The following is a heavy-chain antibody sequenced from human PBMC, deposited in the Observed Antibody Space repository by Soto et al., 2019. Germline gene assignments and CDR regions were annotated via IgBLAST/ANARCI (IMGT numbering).Heavy chain of an antibody. CDR1: DGSISSVGYY. CDR2: IYYSGTT. Sequence: SETLSLTCTVSDGSISSVGYYWYWIRQHPGKGLEWIGYIYYSGTTYYNPSLKSRVTISVDTSKNQFSLKLSSVTAADTAVYYCAASCVACGGFNYYGMDVWGQGTTVTVPS. D-gene: IGHD2-21*01. J-gene: IGHJ6*02. V-gene: IGHV4-31*03. CDR3: AASCVACGGFNYYGMDV.